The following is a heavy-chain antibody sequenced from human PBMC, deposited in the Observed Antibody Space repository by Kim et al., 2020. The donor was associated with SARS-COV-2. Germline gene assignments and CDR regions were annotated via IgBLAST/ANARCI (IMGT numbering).Heavy chain of an antibody. CDR3: ARDLYYYDSSGSPRAFDI. CDR2: IYSGGST. V-gene: IGHV3-66*01. CDR1: GFTVSSNY. Sequence: GGSLRLSCAASGFTVSSNYMSWVRQAPGKGLEWVSVIYSGGSTYYADSVKGRFTISRDNSKNTLYLQMNSLRAEDTAVYYCARDLYYYDSSGSPRAFDIWGQGTMVTVSS. J-gene: IGHJ3*02. D-gene: IGHD3-22*01.